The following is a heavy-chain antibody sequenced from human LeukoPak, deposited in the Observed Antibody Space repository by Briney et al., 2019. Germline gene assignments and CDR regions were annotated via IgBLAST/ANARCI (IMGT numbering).Heavy chain of an antibody. CDR1: GFTFSNYA. Sequence: GGSLRLSCAASGFTFSNYAMTWVRQAPGKGLEWVSSISSSSSYIYYADSVKGRFTISRDNAKNSLYLQMNSLRAEDTAVYYCARGRRDYDSSGNFDYWGQGTLVTVSS. CDR2: ISSSSSYI. V-gene: IGHV3-21*01. CDR3: ARGRRDYDSSGNFDY. D-gene: IGHD3-22*01. J-gene: IGHJ4*02.